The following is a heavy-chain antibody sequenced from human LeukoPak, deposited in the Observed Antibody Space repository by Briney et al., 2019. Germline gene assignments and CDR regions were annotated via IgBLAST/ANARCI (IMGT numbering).Heavy chain of an antibody. V-gene: IGHV3-21*01. Sequence: PGGSLRLSCAASGFTFSSYSMNWVRQAPGKGLEWVSSISSSSSYIYYADSVEGRFTISRDNAKNSLYLQMSSLRAEDTAVYYCAREINYYDSSGYVYWGQGTLVTVSS. CDR3: AREINYYDSSGYVY. CDR2: ISSSSSYI. CDR1: GFTFSSYS. D-gene: IGHD3-22*01. J-gene: IGHJ4*02.